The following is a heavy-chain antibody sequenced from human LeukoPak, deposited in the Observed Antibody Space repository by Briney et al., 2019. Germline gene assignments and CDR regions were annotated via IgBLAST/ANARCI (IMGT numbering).Heavy chain of an antibody. Sequence: ASVKVSCKASGYTFTSYGISWVRQAPGQGLEWMGWISAYNGNTNYAQKLQGRVTMTTDTSTSTAYMELRSLRSDDTAVYYCARAKSAKAVAANGDYWGQGTLVTVSS. CDR1: GYTFTSYG. J-gene: IGHJ4*02. CDR3: ARAKSAKAVAANGDY. D-gene: IGHD6-19*01. CDR2: ISAYNGNT. V-gene: IGHV1-18*01.